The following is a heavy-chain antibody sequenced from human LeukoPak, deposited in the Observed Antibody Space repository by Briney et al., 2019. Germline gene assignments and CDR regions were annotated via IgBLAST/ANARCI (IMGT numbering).Heavy chain of an antibody. Sequence: SETLSLTCTVSGGSISSYYWSWIRQPPGKGLEWTGYIYYSGSTNYNPSLKSRVTISVDTSKNQFSLKLSSVTAADTAVYYCARSVVGLVSDYWGRGTLVTVSS. CDR2: IYYSGST. CDR1: GGSISSYY. J-gene: IGHJ4*02. CDR3: ARSVVGLVSDY. D-gene: IGHD2-15*01. V-gene: IGHV4-59*01.